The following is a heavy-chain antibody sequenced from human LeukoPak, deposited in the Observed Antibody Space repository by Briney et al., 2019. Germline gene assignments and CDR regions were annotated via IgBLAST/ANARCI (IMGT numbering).Heavy chain of an antibody. J-gene: IGHJ4*02. D-gene: IGHD2-15*01. CDR3: AKGLGDSCYSALDY. CDR2: ISSSGTST. CDR1: GFTFSSYA. Sequence: GGSLRFSCAASGFTFSSYAMSWVRQAPGKGLEWVSGISSSGTSTYYADFVKGRITISRDNSKNTLYVQMNSLRAEDTAVYYCAKGLGDSCYSALDYWGQGTLVTVSS. V-gene: IGHV3-23*01.